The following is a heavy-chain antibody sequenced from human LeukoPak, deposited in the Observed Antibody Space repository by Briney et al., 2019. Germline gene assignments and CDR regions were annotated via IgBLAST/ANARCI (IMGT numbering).Heavy chain of an antibody. CDR3: ARVLLWFGDPEEFFDY. Sequence: GGSLRLSCTASGFTFNRYNMNWVRQAPGKGLERVSSISPSTSDIYYADSVKGRFTISRDNAKNSLYLQMNSLRAEDTAVYYCARVLLWFGDPEEFFDYWGQGTLVTVSS. V-gene: IGHV3-21*01. CDR1: GFTFNRYN. CDR2: ISPSTSDI. J-gene: IGHJ4*02. D-gene: IGHD3-10*01.